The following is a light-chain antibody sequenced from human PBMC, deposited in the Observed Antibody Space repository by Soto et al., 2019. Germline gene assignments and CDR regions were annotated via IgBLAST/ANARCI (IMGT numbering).Light chain of an antibody. J-gene: IGKJ1*01. CDR2: GAS. CDR3: PQYGSSPPT. V-gene: IGKV3-20*01. Sequence: EIVLTQSPGTLSLSPGERATLSCRASQSVNSYSLAWYQRKPGQPPRLLVWGASNRATDIPYRFSGSGSGTAFTLTITNLEPEDFAVYYCPQYGSSPPTFGQGTRVEVK. CDR1: QSVNSYS.